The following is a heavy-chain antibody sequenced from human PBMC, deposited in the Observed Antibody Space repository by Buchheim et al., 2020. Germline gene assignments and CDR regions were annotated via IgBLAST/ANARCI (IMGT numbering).Heavy chain of an antibody. Sequence: QVQLVQSGAEVKKPGASVKVSCKASGYTFTSYDINWVRQATGQGLEWMGWMSPNSGNTGYAQKFQGRVIMTRNNSISTAYMELSSLRSEDTAVYYCARYVDIVATISGYYYGMDVWGQGTT. V-gene: IGHV1-8*01. CDR2: MSPNSGNT. D-gene: IGHD5-12*01. J-gene: IGHJ6*02. CDR1: GYTFTSYD. CDR3: ARYVDIVATISGYYYGMDV.